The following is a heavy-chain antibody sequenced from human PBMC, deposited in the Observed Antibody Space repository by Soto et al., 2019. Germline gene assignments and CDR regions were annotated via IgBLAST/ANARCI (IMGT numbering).Heavy chain of an antibody. V-gene: IGHV4-4*02. Sequence: QVQLQESGPGLVKPSGTLSLTCVVSSDSISNEHWWSWVRQPPGKGREWIGEIFHSGITNYNPALKSRVTIPVDKSKNQFSLKLNSVTAADTAVYYCARGWDYNWNSWGQGTLVTVSS. CDR1: SDSISNEHW. CDR2: IFHSGIT. CDR3: ARGWDYNWNS. D-gene: IGHD1-20*01. J-gene: IGHJ4*02.